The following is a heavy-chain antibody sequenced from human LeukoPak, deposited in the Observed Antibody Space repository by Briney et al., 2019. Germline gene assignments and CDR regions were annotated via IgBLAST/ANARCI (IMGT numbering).Heavy chain of an antibody. V-gene: IGHV3-74*01. J-gene: IGHJ4*02. CDR1: GFTFSSYW. CDR2: INSDGSST. CDR3: AKNGPGLDYFDY. D-gene: IGHD3-10*01. Sequence: PGGSLRLSCAASGFTFSSYWMHWVRQAPGKGLVWVSRINSDGSSTSYADSVKGRFTISRDNAKNTLYLQMNSLRAEDTAVYYCAKNGPGLDYFDYWGQGTLVTVSS.